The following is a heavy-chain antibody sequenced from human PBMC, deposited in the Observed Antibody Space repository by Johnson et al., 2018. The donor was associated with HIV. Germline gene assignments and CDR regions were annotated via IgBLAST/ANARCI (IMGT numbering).Heavy chain of an antibody. D-gene: IGHD4-17*01. CDR2: IRYDGSNK. J-gene: IGHJ3*02. CDR3: ARDSRLRTRAVGWADAFDI. CDR1: GFTFSSYG. V-gene: IGHV3-30*02. Sequence: VQLVESGGGVVQPGGSLRLSCAASGFTFSSYGMHWVRQAPGKGLEWVAFIRYDGSNKYYVDSVKGRLTISRDNAKNSLSLQMNSLRAEDTAVYYCARDSRLRTRAVGWADAFDIWGQGTMVSVSS.